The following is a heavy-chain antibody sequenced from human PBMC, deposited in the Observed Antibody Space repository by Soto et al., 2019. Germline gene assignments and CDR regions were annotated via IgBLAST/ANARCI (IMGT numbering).Heavy chain of an antibody. CDR1: GGSISSYY. D-gene: IGHD2-21*02. CDR2: IYYSGST. V-gene: IGHV4-39*01. Sequence: SETLSLTCTVSGGSISSYYWGWIRQPPGKGLEWIGSIYYSGSTYYNPSLKSRVTISVDTSKNQFSLKLSSVTAADTAVYYCARTALAYCGGDCYFGWYFDLWGRGTLVTVSS. J-gene: IGHJ2*01. CDR3: ARTALAYCGGDCYFGWYFDL.